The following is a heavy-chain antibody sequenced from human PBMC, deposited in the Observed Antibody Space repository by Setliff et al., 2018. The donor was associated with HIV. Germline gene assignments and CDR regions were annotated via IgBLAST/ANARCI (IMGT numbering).Heavy chain of an antibody. J-gene: IGHJ4*02. CDR1: GGSFSSDTFY. CDR3: ARDLLGSSSLVDY. V-gene: IGHV4-61*09. CDR2: VYARGNT. Sequence: SETLSLTCTVSGGSFSSDTFYWSWIRQPAGKGLEWIGHVYARGNTNYNPSLKSRVTISVDTSKSQFSLKLSSVTAADTAVYYCARDLLGSSSLVDYWGQGTLVTVSS. D-gene: IGHD6-6*01.